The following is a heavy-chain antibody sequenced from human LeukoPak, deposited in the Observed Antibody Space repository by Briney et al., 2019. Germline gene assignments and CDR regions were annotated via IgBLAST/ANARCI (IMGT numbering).Heavy chain of an antibody. J-gene: IGHJ6*02. CDR2: ISAYNGNT. Sequence: ASVKVSCKASGYTFTSYGISWVRQAPGQGLEWMGWISAYNGNTNYAQKLQGRVTMTTDTSTSTAYMELRSLRSDDTAVYYCARDLPRYFDWFPYHYGMDVWGQGTTVTVSS. D-gene: IGHD3-9*01. CDR1: GYTFTSYG. V-gene: IGHV1-18*01. CDR3: ARDLPRYFDWFPYHYGMDV.